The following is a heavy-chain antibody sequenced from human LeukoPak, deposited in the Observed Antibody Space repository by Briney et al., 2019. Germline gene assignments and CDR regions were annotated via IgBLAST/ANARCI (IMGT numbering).Heavy chain of an antibody. V-gene: IGHV3-53*05. D-gene: IGHD6-19*01. CDR3: VNQISGWVY. CDR1: GFTVSNNY. Sequence: PGGSLRLSCAASGFTVSNNYINWVRQAPGKGLEWVSVIYGGGTTSYADSVKGRFAISRDNSKNTVYLQMSSLRPEDTAMYYCVNQISGWVYWGQGTLVTVSS. CDR2: IYGGGTT. J-gene: IGHJ4*02.